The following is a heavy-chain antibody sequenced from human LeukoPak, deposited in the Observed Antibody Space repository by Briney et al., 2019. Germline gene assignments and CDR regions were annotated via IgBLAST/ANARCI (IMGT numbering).Heavy chain of an antibody. CDR1: GYTFTSYD. Sequence: ASVKVSCKASGYTFTSYDINWVRQATGQGLEWMGWMNPNSGNTGYAQKFQGRVTMTRNTSISTAYMELSSLRSEDTAVYYCARPYDFWRWAKYYYYMDVWGKGTTVTVSS. CDR2: MNPNSGNT. D-gene: IGHD3-3*01. V-gene: IGHV1-8*01. J-gene: IGHJ6*03. CDR3: ARPYDFWRWAKYYYYMDV.